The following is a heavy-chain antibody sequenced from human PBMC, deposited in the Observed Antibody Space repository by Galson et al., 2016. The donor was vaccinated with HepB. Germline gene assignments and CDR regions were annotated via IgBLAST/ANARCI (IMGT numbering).Heavy chain of an antibody. J-gene: IGHJ6*02. CDR2: TYYRSTWFN. D-gene: IGHD5-24*01. CDR3: TRGYMQNGMNV. Sequence: CAISWDSVTSDNTCWNWIRQSPSRGLEWLGRTYYRSTWFNDYADSVKSRITVTSDTSKNQFSLQLDPVTPDDTATYFCTRGYMQNGMNVWGQGTTVTV. V-gene: IGHV6-1*01. CDR1: WDSVTSDNTC.